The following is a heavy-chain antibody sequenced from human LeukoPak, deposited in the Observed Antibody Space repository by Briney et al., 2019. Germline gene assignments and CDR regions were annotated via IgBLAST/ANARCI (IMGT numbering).Heavy chain of an antibody. D-gene: IGHD4-23*01. Sequence: TGGSLRLSCAASGFTFSNAWMSWVRQAPGKGLEWVGRIKSKTDGGTTDYAAPVKGRFTISRDDSKNTLYLQMNSLKTEDTAVYYCTTEETPQSHDYGGNNDDYWGQGTLVTVSS. J-gene: IGHJ4*02. CDR3: TTEETPQSHDYGGNNDDY. CDR2: IKSKTDGGTT. CDR1: GFTFSNAW. V-gene: IGHV3-15*01.